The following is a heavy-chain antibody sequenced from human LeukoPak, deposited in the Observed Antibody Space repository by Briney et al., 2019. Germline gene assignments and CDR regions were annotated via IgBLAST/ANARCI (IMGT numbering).Heavy chain of an antibody. J-gene: IGHJ3*01. CDR3: ARVTRTHDAFDV. V-gene: IGHV4-59*01. D-gene: IGHD2-21*02. CDR2: IYSRGTT. Sequence: SETLSLTCTVSGDSINSYFWTWIRQPPGKGLEWLGYIYSRGTTAYNPSLESRLTMSTDTSKNQFSLTLRCVTTADTAVYFCARVTRTHDAFDVWGQPIMVTVSS. CDR1: GDSINSYF.